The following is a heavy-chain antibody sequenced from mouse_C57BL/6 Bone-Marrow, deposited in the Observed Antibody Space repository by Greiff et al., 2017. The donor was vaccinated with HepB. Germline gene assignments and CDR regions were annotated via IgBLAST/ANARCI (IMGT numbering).Heavy chain of an antibody. V-gene: IGHV5-9*01. J-gene: IGHJ2*01. CDR3: ARELGRDY. CDR2: ISGGGGNT. D-gene: IGHD4-1*01. Sequence: EVQGVESGGGLVKPGGSLKLSCAASGFTFSSYTMSWVRQTPEKRLEWVATISGGGGNTYYPDSVKGRFTISRDNAKNTLYLQMSSLRSEDTALYYCARELGRDYWGQGTTLTVSS. CDR1: GFTFSSYT.